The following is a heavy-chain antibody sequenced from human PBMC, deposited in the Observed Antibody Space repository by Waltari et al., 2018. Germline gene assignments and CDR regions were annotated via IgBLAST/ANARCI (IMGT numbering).Heavy chain of an antibody. J-gene: IGHJ3*02. Sequence: QVQLQESGPGLVKPSETLSLTCAVSGYSISSGYYWGWIRQPPGKGLAWIGSIYHSGSTYYNPSLKSRVTISVDTSKNQFALKLSSVTAADTAVYYCAKSLLWFGEPDAFDIWGQGTMVTVSS. V-gene: IGHV4-38-2*01. CDR2: IYHSGST. CDR3: AKSLLWFGEPDAFDI. CDR1: GYSISSGYY. D-gene: IGHD3-10*01.